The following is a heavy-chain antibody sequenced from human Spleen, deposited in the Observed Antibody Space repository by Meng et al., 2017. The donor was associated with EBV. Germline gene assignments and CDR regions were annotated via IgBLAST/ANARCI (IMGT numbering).Heavy chain of an antibody. Sequence: QLQAAVPVSLQQTVTLRGTVTVSVDCIERETYCLGGIRQPPAGGLEAIGRIYNRGSVFRDPSLRSRVTISLDTSKNQFSLKLRSVTAVDPAVYYCGRSRDGNTYFDYWGRGTLVPVSS. CDR2: IYNRGSV. J-gene: IGHJ4*02. D-gene: IGHD5-24*01. V-gene: IGHV4-39*07. CDR1: VDCIERETYC. CDR3: GRSRDGNTYFDY.